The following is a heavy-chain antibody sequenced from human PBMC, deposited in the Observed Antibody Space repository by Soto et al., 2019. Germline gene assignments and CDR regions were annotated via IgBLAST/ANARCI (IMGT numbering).Heavy chain of an antibody. D-gene: IGHD3-10*01. CDR1: GGSISSYY. Sequence: QVQLQESGPGLVKPSETLSLTCTVSGGSISSYYWSWIRQPPGKGLEWIGYIYYSGSTNYNPPPQSRVTISVDTSKNQFSLKLSSVTAADTAVYYCARGRAEIDYWGQGTLVTVSS. V-gene: IGHV4-59*01. J-gene: IGHJ4*02. CDR2: IYYSGST. CDR3: ARGRAEIDY.